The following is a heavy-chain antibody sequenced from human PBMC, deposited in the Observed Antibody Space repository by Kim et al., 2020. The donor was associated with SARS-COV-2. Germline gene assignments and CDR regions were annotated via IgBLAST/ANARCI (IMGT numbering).Heavy chain of an antibody. D-gene: IGHD6-13*01. V-gene: IGHV3-9*01. Sequence: GGSLRLSCAASGFTFDDYAMHWVRQAPGKGLEWVSGISWNSGSIGYADSVKGRFTISRDNAKNSLYLQMNSLRAEDTALYYCAKDTHPGIAAAGAIDYWGQGTLVTVSS. CDR3: AKDTHPGIAAAGAIDY. J-gene: IGHJ4*02. CDR2: ISWNSGSI. CDR1: GFTFDDYA.